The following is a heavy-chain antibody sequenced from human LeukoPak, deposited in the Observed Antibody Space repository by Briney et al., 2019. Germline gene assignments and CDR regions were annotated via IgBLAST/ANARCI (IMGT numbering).Heavy chain of an antibody. V-gene: IGHV1-18*01. CDR1: GYTFSSYG. CDR3: ARRGGKNYGDYLLYYYFMDV. CDR2: ISAYNGDT. Sequence: ASVKVSCKASGYTFSSYGISWVRQAPGQGLEWMGWISAYNGDTHYAQKFQGRVTMTTDTSTSTAYMELRSLRSDATAMYYCARRGGKNYGDYLLYYYFMDVWGKGTTVTASS. D-gene: IGHD4-17*01. J-gene: IGHJ6*03.